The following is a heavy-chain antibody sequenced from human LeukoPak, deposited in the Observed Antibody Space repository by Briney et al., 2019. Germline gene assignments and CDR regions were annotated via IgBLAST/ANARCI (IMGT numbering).Heavy chain of an antibody. D-gene: IGHD6-19*01. CDR3: ARDEPRSRAVAGTSPDY. Sequence: ASVKVSCKASGYTFTSYAMNWVRQAPGQGLEWMGWINTNTGNPTYAQGFTGRFVFSLDTSVSTAYLQISSLKAEDTAVYYCARDEPRSRAVAGTSPDYWGQGTLVTVSS. CDR1: GYTFTSYA. V-gene: IGHV7-4-1*02. CDR2: INTNTGNP. J-gene: IGHJ4*02.